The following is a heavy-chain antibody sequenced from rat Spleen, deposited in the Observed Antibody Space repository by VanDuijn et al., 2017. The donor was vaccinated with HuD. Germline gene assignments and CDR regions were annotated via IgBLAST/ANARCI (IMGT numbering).Heavy chain of an antibody. J-gene: IGHJ3*01. CDR3: ARSYGGYTQHWFAY. CDR2: IWGDGST. Sequence: VQLVESGGGLVQPGRSMKLSCAASGLSFSNYDMAWVHQPPGKGLEWMGGIWGDGSTDYNSALKSRLSISRDTSKSQVFLQMNSLQTDDTAIYFCARSYGGYTQHWFAYWGQGTLVTVSS. D-gene: IGHD1-11*01. CDR1: GLSFSNYD. V-gene: IGHV2-1*01.